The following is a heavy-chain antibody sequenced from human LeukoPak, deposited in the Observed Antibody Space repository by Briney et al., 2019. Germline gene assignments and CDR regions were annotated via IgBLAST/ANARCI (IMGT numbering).Heavy chain of an antibody. CDR2: IYYSGSA. Sequence: PSETLSLTCTVSGDSISTYYWSWIRQPPGKGLEWIGYIYYSGSAIYTPSLKSRVTISVDTSKNQFSLKLSSVTAADTAVYFCARHRNVYSHPDYWGQGTLVTVSS. V-gene: IGHV4-59*08. CDR1: GDSISTYY. D-gene: IGHD2-15*01. CDR3: ARHRNVYSHPDY. J-gene: IGHJ4*02.